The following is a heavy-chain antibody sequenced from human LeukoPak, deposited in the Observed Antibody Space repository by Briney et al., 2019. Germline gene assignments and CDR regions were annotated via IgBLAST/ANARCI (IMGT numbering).Heavy chain of an antibody. CDR2: ISGSSTYI. CDR3: TSRGINYYDSGGFTY. V-gene: IGHV3-21*01. J-gene: IGHJ4*02. CDR1: GFTFSGYS. D-gene: IGHD3-22*01. Sequence: GGSLRLSCAASGFTFSGYSMNWVRQAPGKGLEWVSSISGSSTYIYYAGSVKGRFTISRDNAKNSLYLQVSSLRAEDTAVYYCTSRGINYYDSGGFTYWGQGTLVTVSS.